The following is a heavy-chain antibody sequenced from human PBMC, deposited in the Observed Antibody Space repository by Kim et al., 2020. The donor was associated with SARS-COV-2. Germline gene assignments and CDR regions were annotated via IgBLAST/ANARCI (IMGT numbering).Heavy chain of an antibody. J-gene: IGHJ5*02. CDR1: GNIFNRYV. Sequence: ASVKVSCKASGNIFNRYVMHWVRQAPGQSLEWMGWINAANGNTKYSQKFQGRVTITWDTSARTAYMDLSSLTSEDTAVYYCARGFCNDVNCFNWFDPWGQRPLVTVSS. V-gene: IGHV1-3*01. CDR3: ARGFCNDVNCFNWFDP. CDR2: INAANGNT. D-gene: IGHD2-15*01.